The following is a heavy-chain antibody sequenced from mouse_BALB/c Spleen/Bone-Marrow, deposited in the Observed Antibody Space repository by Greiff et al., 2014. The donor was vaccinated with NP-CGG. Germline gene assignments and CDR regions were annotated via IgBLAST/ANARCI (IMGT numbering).Heavy chain of an antibody. CDR2: IDAANGNS. D-gene: IGHD1-1*02. J-gene: IGHJ4*01. V-gene: IGHV14-3*02. Sequence: EVQRVESGAELVKPGASVKLTCTGSGFNIKDTYMHWVKQRPEQGLEWIGRIDAANGNSKYDPKFQGKATITADTSSNTGYLQLSSLTSEDTAVYYCARYGYWGQGTSVTVSS. CDR1: GFNIKDTY. CDR3: ARYGY.